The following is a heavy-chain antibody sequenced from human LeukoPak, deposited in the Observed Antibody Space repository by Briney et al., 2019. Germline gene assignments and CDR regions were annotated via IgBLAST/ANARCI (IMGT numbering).Heavy chain of an antibody. V-gene: IGHV4-34*01. CDR3: ARLAQGGWFDP. J-gene: IGHJ5*02. Sequence: SETLSLTCAVYGGSFSGYYWSWSRQPPGKGLEWIGEINHSGSTNYNPSLKSRVTISVDTSKNQFSLKLSSVTAADTAVYYCARLAQGGWFDPWGQGTLVTVSS. CDR2: INHSGST. CDR1: GGSFSGYY. D-gene: IGHD3-16*01.